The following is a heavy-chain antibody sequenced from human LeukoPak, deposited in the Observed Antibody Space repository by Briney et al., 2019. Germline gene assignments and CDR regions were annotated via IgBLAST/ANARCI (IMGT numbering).Heavy chain of an antibody. CDR1: GFTFSRHA. D-gene: IGHD1-20*01. V-gene: IGHV3-23*01. J-gene: IGHJ4*02. CDR2: INKSGGST. Sequence: GGSLRLSCAASGFTFSRHAMSWVRQAPGKGPEWVSAINKSGGSTYYADSVKGRFTISRDNSKNTLYLQMNSLRAEDTALYYCATYSDNWHYFDYWGQGTLVTVSS. CDR3: ATYSDNWHYFDY.